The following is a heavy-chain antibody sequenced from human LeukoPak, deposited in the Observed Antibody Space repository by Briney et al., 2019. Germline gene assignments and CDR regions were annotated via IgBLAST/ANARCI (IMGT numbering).Heavy chain of an antibody. Sequence: PSETLSLTCTVSGGSISSGSYYWSWIRQPAGKGLEWIGRIYTSGSTNYNPSLKSRVTISVDTSKNQFSLKLSSVTAADTAVYYCARDVGENWFDPWGQGTLVTVSS. CDR1: GGSISSGSYY. V-gene: IGHV4-61*02. J-gene: IGHJ5*02. CDR2: IYTSGST. CDR3: ARDVGENWFDP.